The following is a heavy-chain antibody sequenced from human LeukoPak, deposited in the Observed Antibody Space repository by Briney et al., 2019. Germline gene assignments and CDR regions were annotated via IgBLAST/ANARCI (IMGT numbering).Heavy chain of an antibody. J-gene: IGHJ3*02. CDR3: TRDPGIQLWLGAFDI. Sequence: ASVKVSCKASGYTFTSYGISWVRQAPGQGLEWMGWISAYNGNTNYAQKLQGRVTMTTDTSTSTAYMELRSLRSGDTAVYYCTRDPGIQLWLGAFDIWGQGTMVTVSS. V-gene: IGHV1-18*01. CDR2: ISAYNGNT. D-gene: IGHD5-18*01. CDR1: GYTFTSYG.